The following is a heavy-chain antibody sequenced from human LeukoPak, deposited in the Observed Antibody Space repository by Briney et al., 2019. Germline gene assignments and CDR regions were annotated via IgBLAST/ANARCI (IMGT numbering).Heavy chain of an antibody. V-gene: IGHV1-2*02. Sequence: ASVKVSCKASGYTFTGYYMHWVRQAPGQGLEWMGWINPNSGGTNYAQKFQGRVTMTRDTSISTAYMELSRLRSDDTAVYYCARVRHVAYSSRPRGAFDIWGQGTMVTVSS. CDR3: ARVRHVAYSSRPRGAFDI. J-gene: IGHJ3*02. D-gene: IGHD6-19*01. CDR2: INPNSGGT. CDR1: GYTFTGYY.